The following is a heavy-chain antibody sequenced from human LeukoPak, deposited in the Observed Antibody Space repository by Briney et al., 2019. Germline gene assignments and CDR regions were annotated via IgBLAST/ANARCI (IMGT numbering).Heavy chain of an antibody. CDR3: ARGRGDYYGSGSYSYYFDY. Sequence: SETLSLTCTVSGGSISSYYWSWIRQPPGKGLEWIGYIYYSGSTNYNPSLKSRVTISVDTSKNQFSLKLSSVTAADTAVYYCARGRGDYYGSGSYSYYFDYWGQGTLVTVSS. V-gene: IGHV4-59*01. CDR1: GGSISSYY. D-gene: IGHD3-10*01. J-gene: IGHJ4*02. CDR2: IYYSGST.